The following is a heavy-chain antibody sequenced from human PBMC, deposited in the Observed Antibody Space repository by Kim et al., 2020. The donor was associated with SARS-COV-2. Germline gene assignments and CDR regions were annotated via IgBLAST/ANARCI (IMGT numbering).Heavy chain of an antibody. CDR3: ARGVITTGFDY. V-gene: IGHV4-34*01. Sequence: STNYNPSLTRRLTISIDTSKNHLSLKLTSVTAADTAVYYCARGVITTGFDYWGQGTLVTVSS. J-gene: IGHJ4*02. CDR2: ST. D-gene: IGHD3-22*01.